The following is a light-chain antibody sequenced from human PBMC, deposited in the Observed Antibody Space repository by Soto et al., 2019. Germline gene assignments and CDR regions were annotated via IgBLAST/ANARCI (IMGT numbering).Light chain of an antibody. CDR3: TSYASGSSHVV. V-gene: IGLV2-14*01. CDR2: DVN. J-gene: IGLJ2*01. Sequence: QSALTQPASVSGSPGQSITLSCTGTSSDIGGYDYVSWYQRHPGKAPKLIIYDVNNRPSGVSHRFSRSKSGNTASLTISGLQAEDEADYYCTSYASGSSHVVFGGGTKVTVL. CDR1: SSDIGGYDY.